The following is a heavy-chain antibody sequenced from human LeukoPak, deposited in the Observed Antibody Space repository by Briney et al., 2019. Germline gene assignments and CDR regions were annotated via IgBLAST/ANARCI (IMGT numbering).Heavy chain of an antibody. CDR3: ARSPDYGGNSAEDY. V-gene: IGHV3-33*01. J-gene: IGHJ4*02. Sequence: GGSLGLSCAASGFTFSSYGMHWVRQAPGKGLEWVAVIWYDGSNKYYADSVKGRFTISRDNSKNTLYLQMNSLRAEDTAVYYCARSPDYGGNSAEDYWGQGTLVTVSS. CDR1: GFTFSSYG. D-gene: IGHD4-17*01. CDR2: IWYDGSNK.